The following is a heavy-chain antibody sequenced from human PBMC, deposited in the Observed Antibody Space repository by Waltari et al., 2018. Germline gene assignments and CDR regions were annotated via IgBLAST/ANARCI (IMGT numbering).Heavy chain of an antibody. CDR3: AREVGLTKYYYYYYYMDV. D-gene: IGHD1-26*01. J-gene: IGHJ6*03. V-gene: IGHV4-34*01. Sequence: QVQLQQWGAGLLKPSETLSLTCAVYGGSFSGYYWSWIRQPPGKGLEWIGEINHSGSTNYNPSLKSRVTISVDTSKNQFSLKLSSVTAADTAVYYCAREVGLTKYYYYYYYMDVWGKGTTVTISS. CDR1: GGSFSGYY. CDR2: INHSGST.